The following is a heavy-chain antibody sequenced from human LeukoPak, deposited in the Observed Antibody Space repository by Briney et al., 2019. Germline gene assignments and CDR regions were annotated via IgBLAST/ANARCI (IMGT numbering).Heavy chain of an antibody. CDR2: ISYDGSNK. CDR1: GFTFSSYA. V-gene: IGHV3-30*04. Sequence: PGGSLRLSCAASGFTFSSYAMHWVRQAPGKGLEWVAVISYDGSNKCYADSVKGRFTISRDNSKNTLYLQMNSLRAEDTAVYYCARDGGIAAATYLFDYWGQGTLVTVSS. CDR3: ARDGGIAAATYLFDY. J-gene: IGHJ4*02. D-gene: IGHD6-13*01.